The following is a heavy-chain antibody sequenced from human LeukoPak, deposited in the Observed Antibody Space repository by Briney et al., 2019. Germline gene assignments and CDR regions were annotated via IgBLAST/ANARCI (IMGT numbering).Heavy chain of an antibody. D-gene: IGHD2-15*01. V-gene: IGHV5-51*01. CDR3: ARRYMNCSGGSCYPYYFDY. CDR1: GYSFTSYW. Sequence: GESLKISCKGSGYSFTSYWIGWVRQMPGKGLEWMGIIYPGDSDTRNSPSFQGQVTISADKSISTAYLQWSSLKASDTAMYYCARRYMNCSGGSCYPYYFDYWGQGTLVTVSS. J-gene: IGHJ4*02. CDR2: IYPGDSDT.